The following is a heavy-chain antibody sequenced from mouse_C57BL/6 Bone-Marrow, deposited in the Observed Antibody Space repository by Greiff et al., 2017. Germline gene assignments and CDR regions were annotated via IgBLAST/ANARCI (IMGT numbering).Heavy chain of an antibody. Sequence: EVMLVESGGGLVQPGGSLKLSCAASGFTFSDYYMYWVRQTPEKRLEWVAYISNGGGSTYYPDTVKGRFTISRDNAKNTLYLQMSRLKSEDTAMYYCARGNGYGDYAMDYWGQGTSVTVSS. CDR2: ISNGGGST. CDR3: ARGNGYGDYAMDY. D-gene: IGHD2-2*01. CDR1: GFTFSDYY. J-gene: IGHJ4*01. V-gene: IGHV5-12*01.